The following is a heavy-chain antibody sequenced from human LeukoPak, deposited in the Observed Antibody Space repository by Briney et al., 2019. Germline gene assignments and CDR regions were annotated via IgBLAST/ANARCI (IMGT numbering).Heavy chain of an antibody. CDR3: AKATGYCSGGSCYSGGGDY. Sequence: GGSLRLSCAASGFSVSSNYMNWVRQAPGKGLEWVSAISGSGGSTYYADSVKGRFTISRDNSKNTLYLQMNSLRAEDTAVYYCAKATGYCSGGSCYSGGGDYWGQGTLVTVSS. CDR2: ISGSGGST. V-gene: IGHV3-23*01. D-gene: IGHD2-15*01. CDR1: GFSVSSNY. J-gene: IGHJ4*02.